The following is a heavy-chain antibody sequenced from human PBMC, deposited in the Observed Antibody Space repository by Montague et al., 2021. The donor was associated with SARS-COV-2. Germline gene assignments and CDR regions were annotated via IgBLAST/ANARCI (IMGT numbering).Heavy chain of an antibody. Sequence: QSGAEVKKPGESLKISCKGSGYNFTNYWIAWVRQMPGKGLEWMGVIYPGESDIRYSPSFQGQVTLSADKSISTAYLQWSSLKASDTAMYYCARQRITMVRGVILPHSYYGMDVWGQGTAVTVSS. J-gene: IGHJ6*02. CDR2: IYPGESDI. CDR1: GYNFTNYW. D-gene: IGHD3-10*01. CDR3: ARQRITMVRGVILPHSYYGMDV. V-gene: IGHV5-51*01.